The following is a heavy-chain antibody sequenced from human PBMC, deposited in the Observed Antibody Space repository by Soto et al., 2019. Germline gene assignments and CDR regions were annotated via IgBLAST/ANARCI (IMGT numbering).Heavy chain of an antibody. J-gene: IGHJ6*02. V-gene: IGHV1-18*01. CDR1: GYILVNYG. Sequence: ASVKVSCKASGYILVNYGIALVRQAPGQGLEWMGWISPYTGNTHSATKVQGRLTMTTDTSTSTAYMDLGSLTSDDTAVYYCVMVDNYVTPTPQDVWGQGTTVTVSS. D-gene: IGHD3-16*01. CDR3: VMVDNYVTPTPQDV. CDR2: ISPYTGNT.